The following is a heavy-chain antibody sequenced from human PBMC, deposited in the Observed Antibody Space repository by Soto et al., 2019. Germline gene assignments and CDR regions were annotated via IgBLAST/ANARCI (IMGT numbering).Heavy chain of an antibody. D-gene: IGHD4-17*01. J-gene: IGHJ3*02. CDR3: AIVHEYGGNSDAFEM. V-gene: IGHV1-69*14. Sequence: QVQLVQSGAEVKKPGSSMKVSCKASGGTFSTSSINWVRQAPGQRPEWMGNILPIFGTADYAQKFQDRVTITADKSTNTAYMELRSLFSEDTAVYYCAIVHEYGGNSDAFEMWGQGTVVTVSS. CDR2: ILPIFGTA. CDR1: GGTFSTSS.